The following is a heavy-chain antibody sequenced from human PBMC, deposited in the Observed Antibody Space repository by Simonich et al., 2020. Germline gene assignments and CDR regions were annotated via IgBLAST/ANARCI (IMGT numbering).Heavy chain of an antibody. CDR2: SSSSSSYI. CDR3: ASWIAVAGTGSYGMDV. V-gene: IGHV3-21*01. J-gene: IGHJ6*02. Sequence: EVQLVESGGGLVKPGGSLRLSWAASGFTLRRYSRNVVRQAPGKGLEGVSSSSSSSSYIYYADSEKGRFTISRDNAKNSLYLQMNSLRAEDTAVYYCASWIAVAGTGSYGMDVWGQGTTVTVSS. CDR1: GFTLRRYS. D-gene: IGHD6-19*01.